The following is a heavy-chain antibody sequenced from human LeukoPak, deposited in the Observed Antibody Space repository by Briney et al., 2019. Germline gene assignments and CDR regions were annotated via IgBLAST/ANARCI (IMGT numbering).Heavy chain of an antibody. Sequence: KTGGSLRLSCAASGFTFSSYSMNWVRQAPGKGPEWVSSISSSSSHIYYADSVKGRFTISRDNAKNSLYLQMNSLRAEDTAVYYCARDFTTVTYTFDYWGQGTLVTVSS. J-gene: IGHJ4*02. V-gene: IGHV3-21*01. CDR3: ARDFTTVTYTFDY. CDR1: GFTFSSYS. D-gene: IGHD4-17*01. CDR2: ISSSSSHI.